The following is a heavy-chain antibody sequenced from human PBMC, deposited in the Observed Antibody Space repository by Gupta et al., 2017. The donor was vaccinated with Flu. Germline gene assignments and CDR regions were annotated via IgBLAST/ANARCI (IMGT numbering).Heavy chain of an antibody. V-gene: IGHV3-21*01. CDR2: ISSSSSYI. Sequence: TFSSYSMNWVRQAPEKGLEWISSISSSSSYIYFADSLKGRFTISRDNAKNSLYLQMNSLRAEDTAVYYCARAWTQGDAFDICCQGTMVTVSS. D-gene: IGHD1-1*01. CDR3: ARAWTQGDAFDI. CDR1: TFSSYS. J-gene: IGHJ3*02.